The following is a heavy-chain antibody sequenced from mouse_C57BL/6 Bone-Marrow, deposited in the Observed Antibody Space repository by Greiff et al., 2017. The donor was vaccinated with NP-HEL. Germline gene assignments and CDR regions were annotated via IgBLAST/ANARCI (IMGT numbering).Heavy chain of an antibody. CDR2: ISDGGSYT. D-gene: IGHD2-3*01. V-gene: IGHV5-4*01. Sequence: DVKLVESGGGLVKPGGSLKLSCAASGFTFSSYAMSWVSQTPEKRLEWVATISDGGSYTYYPDNVKGRFTLARDNAKNNLYLQMSHLKSEDTAMYYCARDEGYYRYFDVWGTGTTVTVSS. CDR1: GFTFSSYA. J-gene: IGHJ1*03. CDR3: ARDEGYYRYFDV.